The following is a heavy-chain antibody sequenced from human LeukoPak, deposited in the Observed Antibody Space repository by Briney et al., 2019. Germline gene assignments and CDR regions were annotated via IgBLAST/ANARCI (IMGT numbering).Heavy chain of an antibody. J-gene: IGHJ4*02. CDR3: AKGGTAMVTAVDY. CDR1: GFTFEDYA. Sequence: GGSLSLSCAASGFTFEDYAMHWGRQAPGKGLEGVSGISWNSGSIGYADSVKGRFTISRDNAKNSLYLQMNSLRAEDMALYYCAKGGTAMVTAVDYWGQGTLVTVSS. CDR2: ISWNSGSI. V-gene: IGHV3-9*03. D-gene: IGHD5-18*01.